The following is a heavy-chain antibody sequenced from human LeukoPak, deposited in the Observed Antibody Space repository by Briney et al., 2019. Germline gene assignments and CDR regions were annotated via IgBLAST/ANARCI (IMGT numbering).Heavy chain of an antibody. Sequence: GASVKVSCKASGGTFSSYAISWVRQAPGQGLEWMGGIIPIFGTANYAQKFQGRVTITTDESTSTAYMELSSLRSEDTAVYYCARETGTTAHDAFDIWGQGTMVTVSS. D-gene: IGHD1-7*01. CDR3: ARETGTTAHDAFDI. J-gene: IGHJ3*02. CDR1: GGTFSSYA. V-gene: IGHV1-69*05. CDR2: IIPIFGTA.